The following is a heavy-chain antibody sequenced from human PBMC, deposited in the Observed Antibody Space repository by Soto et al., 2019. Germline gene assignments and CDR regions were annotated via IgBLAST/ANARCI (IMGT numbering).Heavy chain of an antibody. Sequence: ASVKVSCKVSGYTLTELSMHWVRQAPGKGLERMGGFDPEDGETIYAQKFQGRVTMTEDTFTDTAYMELSSLRSEDTAVYYCATGGRSSGYTDAFDIWGQGTMVTVSS. CDR3: ATGGRSSGYTDAFDI. D-gene: IGHD3-22*01. V-gene: IGHV1-24*01. J-gene: IGHJ3*02. CDR2: FDPEDGET. CDR1: GYTLTELS.